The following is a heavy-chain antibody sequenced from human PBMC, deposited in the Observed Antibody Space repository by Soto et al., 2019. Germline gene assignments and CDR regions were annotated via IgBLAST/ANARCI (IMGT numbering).Heavy chain of an antibody. CDR1: GFTFSSYG. J-gene: IGHJ4*02. CDR3: ATKMTSGHTIH. V-gene: IGHV3-33*01. D-gene: IGHD6-19*01. CDR2: IWYDGSNK. Sequence: PGGSLRLSCAASGFTFSSYGMHWVRQAPGKGLEWVAVIWYDGSNKYYADSVKGRFTISRDNSKNTLYLQMNSLRAEDTAVYYCATKMTSGHTIHWGQGTLVTVSS.